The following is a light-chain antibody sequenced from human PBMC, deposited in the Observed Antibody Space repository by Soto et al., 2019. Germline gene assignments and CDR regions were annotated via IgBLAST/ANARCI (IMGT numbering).Light chain of an antibody. CDR2: EGT. CDR3: CSYAGSNTDVV. CDR1: SNDVGSYNL. V-gene: IGLV2-23*01. J-gene: IGLJ2*01. Sequence: QSALTQPASVSGSPGQSITISCTGTSNDVGSYNLVSWYQQHPGKAPKVMIYEGTKRPSGVSNRFSGSKSGNTASLTISGLQAEDEADYYCCSYAGSNTDVVFGGGTQLTVL.